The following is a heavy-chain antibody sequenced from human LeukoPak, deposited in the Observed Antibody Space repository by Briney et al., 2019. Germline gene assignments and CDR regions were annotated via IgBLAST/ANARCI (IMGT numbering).Heavy chain of an antibody. V-gene: IGHV4-39*01. CDR3: ARHSSVYSYGHAPFDY. J-gene: IGHJ4*02. Sequence: PSETLSLTCTVSGGSISSYYWGWIRQPPGKGLEWVGSMYFSGTTYYNPSLKSRITMSADTSKNQFSLKLNSVTAADTAVFYCARHSSVYSYGHAPFDYWGQGTLVTVSS. CDR2: MYFSGTT. CDR1: GGSISSYY. D-gene: IGHD5-18*01.